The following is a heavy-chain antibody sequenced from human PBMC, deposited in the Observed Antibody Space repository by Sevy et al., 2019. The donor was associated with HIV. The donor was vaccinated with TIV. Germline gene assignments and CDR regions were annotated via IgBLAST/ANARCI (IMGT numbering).Heavy chain of an antibody. CDR1: GYTLIKLP. CDR3: ATLDFWSDYPLYGTDV. J-gene: IGHJ6*02. V-gene: IGHV1-24*01. D-gene: IGHD3-3*01. CDR2: FDPEDGET. Sequence: ASVKVSCKVSGYTLIKLPMHWVRQAPGKGLEWMGGFDPEDGETIYAQKFQGRVTMTEDTSTDTAYMELSSLRSDDTAVYYWATLDFWSDYPLYGTDVWGQGTTVTVSS.